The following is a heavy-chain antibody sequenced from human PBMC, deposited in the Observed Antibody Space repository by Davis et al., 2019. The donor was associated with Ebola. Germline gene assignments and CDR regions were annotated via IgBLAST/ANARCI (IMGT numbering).Heavy chain of an antibody. D-gene: IGHD6-6*01. CDR2: VFIGGNT. Sequence: GESLKISCTDSVITFSSYAMTWVRQAPGKGMEWVSTVFIGGNTLYADSVKGRFTISTDRTKNTLYLQMNRLTAEDTAVYYCARDLAARAYHWFDPWGQGTLVTVSS. CDR3: ARDLAARAYHWFDP. CDR1: VITFSSYA. V-gene: IGHV3-66*01. J-gene: IGHJ5*02.